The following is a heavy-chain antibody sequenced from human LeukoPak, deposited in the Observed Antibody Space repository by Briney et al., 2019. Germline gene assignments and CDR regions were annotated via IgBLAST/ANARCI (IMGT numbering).Heavy chain of an antibody. V-gene: IGHV3-23*01. CDR2: ISGSGSST. D-gene: IGHD3-10*01. CDR1: GFTFNSYA. Sequence: GGSLRLSCAASGFTFNSYAMSWVRQAPGKGLGWVSVISGSGSSTHYADSVKGRFTISRDNSKNTLYLQMNSLRAEDTAVYYCAKAVLGAGAPVDCWGQGTLVTVSS. J-gene: IGHJ4*02. CDR3: AKAVLGAGAPVDC.